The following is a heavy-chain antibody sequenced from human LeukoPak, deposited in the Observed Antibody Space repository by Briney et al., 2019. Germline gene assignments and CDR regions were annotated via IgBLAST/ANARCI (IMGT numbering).Heavy chain of an antibody. Sequence: PSETPSLTCAVYGGSFSGYYWSWIRQPPGKGLEWIGEINHSGSTNYNPSLKSRVTISVDTSKNQFPLKLSSVTAADTAVYYCARGLTPKLAAAYDYWGQGTLVTVSS. CDR1: GGSFSGYY. J-gene: IGHJ4*02. CDR2: INHSGST. V-gene: IGHV4-34*01. D-gene: IGHD6-13*01. CDR3: ARGLTPKLAAAYDY.